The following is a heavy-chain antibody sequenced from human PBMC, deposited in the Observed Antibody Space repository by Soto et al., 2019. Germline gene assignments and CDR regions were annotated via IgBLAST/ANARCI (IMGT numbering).Heavy chain of an antibody. Sequence: VASVKVSCKASGYTFTSYCMHWVRQAPGQGLEWMGIINPSGGSTSYAQKFQGRVTMTRDTSTSTVYMELSSLRSEDTAVYYCARLYYYDSSGYYPPDAFDIWGQGTMVTVSS. CDR3: ARLYYYDSSGYYPPDAFDI. D-gene: IGHD3-22*01. J-gene: IGHJ3*02. CDR2: INPSGGST. V-gene: IGHV1-46*03. CDR1: GYTFTSYC.